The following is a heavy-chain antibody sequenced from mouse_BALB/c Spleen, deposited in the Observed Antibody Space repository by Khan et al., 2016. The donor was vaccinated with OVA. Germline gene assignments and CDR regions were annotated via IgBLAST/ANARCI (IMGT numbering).Heavy chain of an antibody. CDR2: IDPFNGST. Sequence: EVQLQQSGPELMKPGASVKISCKASGNSFTSYYIHWVKQSHGKSLEWIGYIDPFNGSTNYNQKFKGKATLTVDKSSSTAYMHLSSLTSEDSAVYYGARHGSSSWFAYWGQGTLVTVSA. CDR3: ARHGSSSWFAY. V-gene: IGHV1S135*01. CDR1: GNSFTSYY. J-gene: IGHJ3*01. D-gene: IGHD1-1*01.